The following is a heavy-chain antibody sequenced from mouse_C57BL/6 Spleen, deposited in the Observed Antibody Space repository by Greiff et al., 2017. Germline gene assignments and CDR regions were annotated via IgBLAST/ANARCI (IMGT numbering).Heavy chain of an antibody. CDR3: ARGDYGNPYAMDY. CDR2: IDPSDSYT. J-gene: IGHJ4*01. D-gene: IGHD2-1*01. V-gene: IGHV1-69*01. Sequence: QVQLQQPGAELVMPGASVKLSCKASGYTFTSYWMHWVKQRPGQGLEWIGEIDPSDSYTNYNQKFKGKSTLTVDKSSSTAYMQLSSLPSEDSAVYYCARGDYGNPYAMDYWGQGTSVTVSS. CDR1: GYTFTSYW.